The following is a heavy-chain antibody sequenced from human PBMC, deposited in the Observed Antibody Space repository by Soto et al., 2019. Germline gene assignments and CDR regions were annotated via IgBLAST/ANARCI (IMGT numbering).Heavy chain of an antibody. V-gene: IGHV1-3*05. CDR3: ARAVAVPADFDY. J-gene: IGHJ4*02. CDR2: INAGNGNT. Sequence: QVQLVQSGAKEKKPGASVKVSCKASGYTFTGYAMHWVRQAPGQRLEWMGWINAGNGNTKYSQKFQGRVTITRDTSASTAYMDLSSLRSEDTAVYYCARAVAVPADFDYWGQGTLVTVSS. CDR1: GYTFTGYA. D-gene: IGHD6-19*01.